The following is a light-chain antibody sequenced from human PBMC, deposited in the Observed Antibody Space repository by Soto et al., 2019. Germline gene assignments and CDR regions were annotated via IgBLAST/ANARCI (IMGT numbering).Light chain of an antibody. CDR1: QSVGTN. Sequence: ETVMTQSAAALSVSVGERVTLSCRASQSVGTNLAWYQQRPGQAPSLLIHGASTRATGVPDRISGSGSGTDCTLTISSLQSEDFAIYYCQQYNTLPRTFGQGTKLEIK. V-gene: IGKV3-15*01. CDR3: QQYNTLPRT. CDR2: GAS. J-gene: IGKJ2*01.